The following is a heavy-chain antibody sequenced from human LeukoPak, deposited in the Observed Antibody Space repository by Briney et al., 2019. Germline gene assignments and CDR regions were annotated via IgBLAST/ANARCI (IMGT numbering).Heavy chain of an antibody. CDR3: ARRDYYDSSGYLPLFDS. CDR2: ITSSGGSA. CDR1: GFTFSSYA. Sequence: GGSLRLSCAASGFTFSSYAMSWVRQAPGKGLEWVSAITSSGGSAYYADSVKGRFTVSRDNSKNTLYLQMNSLRAEDTAVYYCARRDYYDSSGYLPLFDSWGQGTLVTVSS. J-gene: IGHJ4*02. D-gene: IGHD3-22*01. V-gene: IGHV3-23*01.